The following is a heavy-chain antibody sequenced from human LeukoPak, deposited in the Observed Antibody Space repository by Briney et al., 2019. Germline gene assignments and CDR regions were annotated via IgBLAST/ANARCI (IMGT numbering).Heavy chain of an antibody. D-gene: IGHD3-10*01. CDR1: GGSFSGYF. V-gene: IGHV4-34*12. J-gene: IGHJ6*03. CDR2: IIHSGST. Sequence: SETLSLTCAVYGGSFSGYFWSWIRQPPGKGLEWIGHIIHSGSTNYNPSLKSRVTISVDTSKNQFSLKLSSVTAADTAVYYCARVDRGVILYYYYMDVWGKGTTVTVSS. CDR3: ARVDRGVILYYYYMDV.